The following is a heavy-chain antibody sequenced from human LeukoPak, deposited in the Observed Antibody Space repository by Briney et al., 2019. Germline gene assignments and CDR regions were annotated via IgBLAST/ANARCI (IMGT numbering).Heavy chain of an antibody. CDR1: GFTFSSYG. CDR3: AKGFIAAAGPPPYYYYGMDV. CDR2: ISYDGSNK. Sequence: GGSLRLSCAASGFTFSSYGMHWVRQAPGKGLEWVAVISYDGSNKYYADSVKGRFTISRDNSKNTLYLQMNSLRAEDTAVYYCAKGFIAAAGPPPYYYYGMDVWGQGTTVTVSS. V-gene: IGHV3-30*18. J-gene: IGHJ6*02. D-gene: IGHD6-13*01.